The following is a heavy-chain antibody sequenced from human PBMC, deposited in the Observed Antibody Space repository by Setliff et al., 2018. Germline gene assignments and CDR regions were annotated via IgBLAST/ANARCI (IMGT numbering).Heavy chain of an antibody. CDR2: INPNTGGT. J-gene: IGHJ4*02. CDR3: ARERRGGHFDY. Sequence: GASVKVSCKASGYTFTGYYIHWVRQAPGQRLEWMGRINPNTGGTEYAQRFQGRVTMTRDTSISTAYMELRRLKSDDTAVYYCARERRGGHFDYWGQGTLVTVSS. CDR1: GYTFTGYY. V-gene: IGHV1-2*06.